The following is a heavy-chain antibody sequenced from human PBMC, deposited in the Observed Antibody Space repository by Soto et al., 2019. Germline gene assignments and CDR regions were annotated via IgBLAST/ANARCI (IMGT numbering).Heavy chain of an antibody. D-gene: IGHD6-13*01. J-gene: IGHJ4*02. V-gene: IGHV1-8*01. Sequence: QVQLVQSGAEVKKPGASVKVSCKASGYTFTSYDINWVRQATGQGLEWMGWMNPNSGNTVYAQKFKGRVTMTRNTSISTAYMELTTLRSEDTAVYYCARGHSSSWYVCDYWGQGTLVTVSS. CDR2: MNPNSGNT. CDR3: ARGHSSSWYVCDY. CDR1: GYTFTSYD.